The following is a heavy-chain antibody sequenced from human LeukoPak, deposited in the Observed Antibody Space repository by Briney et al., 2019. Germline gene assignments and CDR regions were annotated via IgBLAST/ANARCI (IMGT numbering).Heavy chain of an antibody. CDR1: GFSLSTSGVG. Sequence: SGPTLVKPTQTLTLTCTFSGFSLSTSGVGVGWIRQPPGKALDWLALIYWNDDKRYSPSLKSRLTITKDTSKSQVVLTMTNMDPVDTATYYCAHSGGRYYEFGDYYYGMDVWGQGTTVTVS. CDR3: AHSGGRYYEFGDYYYGMDV. D-gene: IGHD1-26*01. J-gene: IGHJ6*02. CDR2: IYWNDDK. V-gene: IGHV2-5*01.